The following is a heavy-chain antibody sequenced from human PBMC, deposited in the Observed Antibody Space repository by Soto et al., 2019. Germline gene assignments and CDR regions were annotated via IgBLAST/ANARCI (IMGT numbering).Heavy chain of an antibody. J-gene: IGHJ4*02. CDR1: GYIFNSYG. D-gene: IGHD3-16*01. Sequence: ASVKVSCKASGYIFNSYGISWVRQAPGQGLEWMGWTSVYNGNTNYAQKLQDRVTMTTDTSTSTAYMELRSLRSDDTAVYYCARVLSDYDYGPEVYWGQGTLVTVSS. CDR3: ARVLSDYDYGPEVY. CDR2: TSVYNGNT. V-gene: IGHV1-18*01.